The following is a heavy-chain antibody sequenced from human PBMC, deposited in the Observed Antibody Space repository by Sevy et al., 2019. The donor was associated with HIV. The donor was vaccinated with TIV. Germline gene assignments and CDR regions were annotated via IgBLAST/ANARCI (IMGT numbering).Heavy chain of an antibody. V-gene: IGHV3-74*01. CDR3: AIAPDWSGGRCFHYYGMGV. Sequence: GGSLRLSCVVSGFIPFTFSNYWIHWVRQGPGKGLVWVSRIGPDGSGTTYADSVKGRFSVSRDNAKNTVYLQMNSLRPEDTAVYYCAIAPDWSGGRCFHYYGMGVWGQGTTVTVCS. CDR1: GFIPFTFSNYW. D-gene: IGHD2-15*01. CDR2: IGPDGSGT. J-gene: IGHJ6*02.